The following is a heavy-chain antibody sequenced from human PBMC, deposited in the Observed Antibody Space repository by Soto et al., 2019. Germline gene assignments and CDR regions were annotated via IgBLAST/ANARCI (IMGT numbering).Heavy chain of an antibody. J-gene: IGHJ4*02. CDR3: PKMPGGGWQRFFDY. D-gene: IGHD5-12*01. CDR2: ITVGGAQK. Sequence: EVKLLESGGALVQPGGSLRLSCEASGFNFIDHDMSWVRQAPGKGLEWVSSITVGGAQKDYGQSVKGRFTISRDNSNETLFRQREGRRVEDTPIYYCPKMPGGGWQRFFDYWGQGTVVTVSS. V-gene: IGHV3-23*01. CDR1: GFNFIDHD.